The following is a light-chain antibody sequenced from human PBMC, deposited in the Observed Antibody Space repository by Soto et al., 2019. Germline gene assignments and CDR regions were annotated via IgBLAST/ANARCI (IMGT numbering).Light chain of an antibody. CDR2: DVS. CDR1: SSDVGGYNY. J-gene: IGLJ2*01. Sequence: QSVLTQPASVSGSPGQSITISCTGTSSDVGGYNYVFWYQQHPGKAPKLMIYDVSNRPSGVSNRFSGSKSGNTASLTISGLQAEDEADYYCSSFTSSSTLDVLFGGGTKVTVL. V-gene: IGLV2-14*01. CDR3: SSFTSSSTLDVL.